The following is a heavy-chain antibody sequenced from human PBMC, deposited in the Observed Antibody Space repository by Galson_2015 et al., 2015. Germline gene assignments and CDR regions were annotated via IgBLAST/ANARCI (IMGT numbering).Heavy chain of an antibody. CDR2: ISSSGSTI. J-gene: IGHJ5*02. CDR3: ARGKANVPFQPNGWFGP. CDR1: GFTFSDYY. D-gene: IGHD2-8*01. V-gene: IGHV3-11*01. Sequence: TLRLSCAASGFTFSDYYMSWIRQAPGKGLEWVSYISSSGSTIYYADSVKGRFTISRDNAKNSLDLQMNSLRAGDTAVYYCARGKANVPFQPNGWFGPWGQGTLGTVSS.